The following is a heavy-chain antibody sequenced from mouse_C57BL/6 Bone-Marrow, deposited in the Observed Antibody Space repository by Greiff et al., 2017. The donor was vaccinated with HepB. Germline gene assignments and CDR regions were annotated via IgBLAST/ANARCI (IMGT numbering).Heavy chain of an antibody. J-gene: IGHJ2*01. CDR3: TGRGVYYYGSSYFDY. V-gene: IGHV1-15*01. D-gene: IGHD1-1*01. CDR1: GYTFTDYE. CDR2: IDPETGGT. Sequence: QVQLQQSGAELVRPGASVTLSCKASGYTFTDYEMHWVKQTPVHGLEWIGAIDPETGGTAYNQKFKGKAILTADKSSSTAYMELRGLTSEGSAVYYCTGRGVYYYGSSYFDYGGQGTTLTVSS.